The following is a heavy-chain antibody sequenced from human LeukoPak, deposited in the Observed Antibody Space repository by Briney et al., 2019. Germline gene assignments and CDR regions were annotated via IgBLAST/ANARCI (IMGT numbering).Heavy chain of an antibody. CDR1: GFTFSSYW. V-gene: IGHV3-33*08. D-gene: IGHD3-22*01. CDR3: ARDHGIDYYDSSGYYGGYFDY. J-gene: IGHJ4*02. Sequence: PGGSLRLSCAASGFTFSSYWMHWVRQAPGKGLEWVAVIWYDGSNKYYADSVKGRFTISRDNSKNTLYLQMNSLRAEDTAVYYCARDHGIDYYDSSGYYGGYFDYWGQGTLVTVSS. CDR2: IWYDGSNK.